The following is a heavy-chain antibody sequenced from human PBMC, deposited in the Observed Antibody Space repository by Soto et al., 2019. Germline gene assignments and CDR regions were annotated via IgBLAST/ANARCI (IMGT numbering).Heavy chain of an antibody. J-gene: IGHJ4*02. CDR2: IRSKANSYAT. CDR1: GLSFSGSA. CDR3: TSSYDQVGY. V-gene: IGHV3-73*01. Sequence: GGSLRLSCTASGLSFSGSAMHWVRQASGKGLEWVGRIRSKANSYATAYAASVKGRFTISRDDSKNTAYLQMNSLKTEDTAVYYFTSSYDQVGYWGKGTLVTVSS. D-gene: IGHD1-26*01.